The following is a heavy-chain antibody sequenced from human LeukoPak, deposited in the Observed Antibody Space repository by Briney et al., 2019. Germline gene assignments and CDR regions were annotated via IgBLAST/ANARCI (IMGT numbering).Heavy chain of an antibody. D-gene: IGHD1-1*01. Sequence: SETLSLTCTVSGGSISSSSYYWGWIRQSPGKGLEWIGNIYYSGSSSYNPSLKSRVTISVDTSKNQFSLKLSSVTAADTAVYYCARDTLAHFDYWGQGTLVTVSS. CDR2: IYYSGSS. CDR3: ARDTLAHFDY. V-gene: IGHV4-39*07. J-gene: IGHJ4*02. CDR1: GGSISSSSYY.